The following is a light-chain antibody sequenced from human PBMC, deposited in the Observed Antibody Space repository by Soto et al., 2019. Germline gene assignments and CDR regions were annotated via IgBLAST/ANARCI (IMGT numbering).Light chain of an antibody. CDR3: QQRTNWPLT. CDR1: QTISNY. CDR2: DAS. J-gene: IGKJ4*01. Sequence: EIVLTQSPATLSLSPGERATLFCGASQTISNYLAWYQQKPGQAPRLLIYDASNRAAGIPARFSGSGSGTDFILTISSLEPEDLAVYYCQQRTNWPLTFGGGTKVEIK. V-gene: IGKV3-11*01.